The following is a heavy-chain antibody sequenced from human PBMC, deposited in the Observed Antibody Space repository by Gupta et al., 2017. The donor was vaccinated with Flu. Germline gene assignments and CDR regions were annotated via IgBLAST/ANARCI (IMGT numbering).Heavy chain of an antibody. D-gene: IGHD6-19*01. V-gene: IGHV4-39*01. CDR2: AYYSGST. Sequence: RQPPGKGLEWIGSAYYSGSTYYNPSLKGRVAMSVDTSKNQLSLNLTSVTATDTAVYYCARSPVEIRGYWYFDLWGRGTLVTVSS. J-gene: IGHJ2*01. CDR3: ARSPVEIRGYWYFDL.